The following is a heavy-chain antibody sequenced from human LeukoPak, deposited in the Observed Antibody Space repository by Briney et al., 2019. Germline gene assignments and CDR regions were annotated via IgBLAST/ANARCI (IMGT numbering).Heavy chain of an antibody. CDR1: GFTLAIHS. J-gene: IGHJ5*02. Sequence: PGGSLRLSCAASGFTLAIHSMSWVRQAPGKGLEWVSLIGTSDTYYADSVKGRFTISRDNSKDTLYLQINSLRAEDTAIYYCVKDGLPGNGVYDWFDHWGQGTLVTVSS. D-gene: IGHD5/OR15-5a*01. CDR2: IGTSDT. CDR3: VKDGLPGNGVYDWFDH. V-gene: IGHV3-23*01.